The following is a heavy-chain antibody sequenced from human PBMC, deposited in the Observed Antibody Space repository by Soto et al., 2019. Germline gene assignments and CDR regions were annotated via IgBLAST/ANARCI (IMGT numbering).Heavy chain of an antibody. J-gene: IGHJ6*02. CDR3: ARVRDYGDYYYYYGMDV. CDR2: IKQDGSEK. CDR1: GFTFSSYW. D-gene: IGHD4-17*01. V-gene: IGHV3-7*01. Sequence: GGSLILSCAASGFTFSSYWMSWVRQAPGKGLEWVANIKQDGSEKYYVDSVKGRFTISRDNAKNSLYLQMNSLRAEDTAVYYGARVRDYGDYYYYYGMDVWGQGTTVTVSS.